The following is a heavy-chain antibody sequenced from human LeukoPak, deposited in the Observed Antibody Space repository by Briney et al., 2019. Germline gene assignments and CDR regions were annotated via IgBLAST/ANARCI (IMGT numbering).Heavy chain of an antibody. CDR2: ISSSSSTI. J-gene: IGHJ4*02. Sequence: GVSLRLSCAASGFNFNTYAMNWVRQAPGKGLEWISYISSSSSTIYYADSVRGRFSISRDNAKNSVYLEMNSPGDEDTAFYYCTRVGGFQLPKFDYWGRGTLVTVSS. D-gene: IGHD3-16*01. CDR1: GFNFNTYA. V-gene: IGHV3-48*02. CDR3: TRVGGFQLPKFDY.